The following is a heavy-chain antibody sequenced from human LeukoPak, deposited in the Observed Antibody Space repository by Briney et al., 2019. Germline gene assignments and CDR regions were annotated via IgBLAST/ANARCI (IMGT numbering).Heavy chain of an antibody. J-gene: IGHJ4*02. D-gene: IGHD2-2*01. CDR2: ISSSGGYT. V-gene: IGHV3-11*05. Sequence: PGGSLKLSCAASGFTFSDYYMIWIRQAPGKGLEWVSYISSSGGYTNHADSVKGRFTISRDNAKNSLYLQMNSLRAEDTAVYYCARADSTAWFDYWGQGTHVTVSS. CDR1: GFTFSDYY. CDR3: ARADSTAWFDY.